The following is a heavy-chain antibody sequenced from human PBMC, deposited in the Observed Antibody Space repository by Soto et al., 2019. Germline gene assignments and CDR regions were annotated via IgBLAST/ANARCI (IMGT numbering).Heavy chain of an antibody. CDR1: GFTASSNY. CDR3: ARDLVQRRYFDY. D-gene: IGHD2-2*01. Sequence: GGSLRLSCAASGFTASSNYMSWVRQAPGKGLEWVSVIYSGGSTYYADSVKGRFTISRDNSKNTLYLQMNSLRAEDTAVYYCARDLVQRRYFDYCGQGTLVTVSS. J-gene: IGHJ4*02. CDR2: IYSGGST. V-gene: IGHV3-66*01.